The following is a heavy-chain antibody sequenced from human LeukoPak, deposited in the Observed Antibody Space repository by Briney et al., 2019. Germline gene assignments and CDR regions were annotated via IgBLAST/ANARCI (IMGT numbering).Heavy chain of an antibody. CDR3: AKDYYYDSSGDLAGYFDY. V-gene: IGHV3-30*18. CDR1: GITFSSYG. Sequence: GGSLRLSCAASGITFSSYGMHWVRQAPGKGLEWVAVISYDGSNKYYADSVKGRFTISRDNSKNTLYLQMNSLRAEDTAVYYCAKDYYYDSSGDLAGYFDYWGQGTLVTVSS. J-gene: IGHJ4*02. CDR2: ISYDGSNK. D-gene: IGHD3-22*01.